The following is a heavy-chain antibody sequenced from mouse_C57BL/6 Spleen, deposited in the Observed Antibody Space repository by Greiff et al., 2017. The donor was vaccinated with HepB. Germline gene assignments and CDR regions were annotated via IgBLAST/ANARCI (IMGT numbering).Heavy chain of an antibody. CDR2: ISYDGSN. CDR3: ARDRNGPWYFDV. CDR1: GYSITSGYY. D-gene: IGHD1-1*02. J-gene: IGHJ1*03. Sequence: EVQLVESGPGLVKPSQSLSLTCSVTGYSITSGYYWNWIRQFPGNKLEWMGYISYDGSNNYNPSLKNRISITRDTSKNQFFLKLNSVTTEDTATYYCARDRNGPWYFDVWGTGTTVTVSS. V-gene: IGHV3-6*01.